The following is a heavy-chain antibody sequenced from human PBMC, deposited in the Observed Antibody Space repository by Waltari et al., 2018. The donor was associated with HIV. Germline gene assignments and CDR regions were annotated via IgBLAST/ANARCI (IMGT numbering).Heavy chain of an antibody. CDR2: IRSKAYGGTT. D-gene: IGHD3-3*01. J-gene: IGHJ4*02. V-gene: IGHV3-49*03. CDR3: TRGFNSRPDFGVVIITFDY. CDR1: GFTFGDYA. Sequence: EVQLVESGGGLVQPGRSLRLSCTASGFTFGDYAMSWFRQAPGKGLEWVGFIRSKAYGGTTEYAASVKGRFTISRDDSKSIAYLQMNSLKTEDTAVYYCTRGFNSRPDFGVVIITFDYWGQGTLVTVSS.